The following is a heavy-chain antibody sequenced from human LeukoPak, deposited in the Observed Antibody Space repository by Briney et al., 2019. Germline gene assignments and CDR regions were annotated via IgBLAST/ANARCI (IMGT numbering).Heavy chain of an antibody. CDR1: GGSLSGYY. V-gene: IGHV4-34*01. J-gene: IGHJ4*02. Sequence: NPSETLSLTCAVYGGSLSGYYWSWIRQPPGKGLEWIGEINHSGSTNYNPSLKSRVTISVDTSKNQFSLKLSSVTAADTAVYYCAMGGYSYGPIDYWGQGTLVTVSS. CDR2: INHSGST. D-gene: IGHD5-18*01. CDR3: AMGGYSYGPIDY.